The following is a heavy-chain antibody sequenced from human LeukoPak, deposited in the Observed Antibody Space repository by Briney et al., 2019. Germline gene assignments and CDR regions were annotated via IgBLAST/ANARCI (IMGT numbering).Heavy chain of an antibody. CDR3: AKDSYGGIVGATTSWGY. J-gene: IGHJ4*02. CDR2: ISGSGGST. D-gene: IGHD1-26*01. V-gene: IGHV3-23*01. Sequence: GGSLRLSCAASGFTFNNYAMSWVRQAPGKGLEWVSAISGSGGSTYYADSVKGRFTISRDNSKNTLYLQMNSLRAEDTAVYYCAKDSYGGIVGATTSWGYWGQGTLVTVSS. CDR1: GFTFNNYA.